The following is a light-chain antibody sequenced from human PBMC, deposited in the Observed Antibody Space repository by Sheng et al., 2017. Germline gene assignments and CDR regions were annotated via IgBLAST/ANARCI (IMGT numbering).Light chain of an antibody. CDR2: SNS. CDR1: SSNIGSNP. Sequence: QSVLTQPPSASETPGQRVTISCSGSSSNIGSNPVNWYQQLPGTAPKLLIYSNSQRPSGVPDRFSGSQSGTSASLAISGLQSEDEADYYCQSYDYTLGGLYVFGTGTKVTVL. V-gene: IGLV1-44*01. CDR3: QSYDYTLGGLYV. J-gene: IGLJ1*01.